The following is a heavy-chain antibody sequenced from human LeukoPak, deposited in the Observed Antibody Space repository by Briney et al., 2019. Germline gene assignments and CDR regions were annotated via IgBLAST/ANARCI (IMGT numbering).Heavy chain of an antibody. D-gene: IGHD2-2*01. V-gene: IGHV4-59*11. Sequence: SEPLSLTCTVSGGSIGPHFWTWIRQPPGKGLEWIGYIYYSGSTNYNPSLKSRVTISVDTSKNQFSLKLSSVTAADTAVYYCAREHCSSTSCYGRFYYGSGSYYEYWGQGTLVTVSS. CDR2: IYYSGST. CDR3: AREHCSSTSCYGRFYYGSGSYYEY. CDR1: GGSIGPHF. J-gene: IGHJ4*02.